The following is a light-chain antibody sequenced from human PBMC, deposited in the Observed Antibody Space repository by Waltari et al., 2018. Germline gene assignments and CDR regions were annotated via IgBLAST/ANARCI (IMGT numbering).Light chain of an antibody. CDR1: RRSVGMFLL. Sequence: QSALTQPASVSGSPGQSISISCTGSRRSVGMFLLLSWYQQHPGKAPKVIIYEGNKRPSGLSDRFSGSKSGNTASLTISGLQPDDEADYYCCSYVGGTSWVFGGGTKLTVL. CDR3: CSYVGGTSWV. CDR2: EGN. V-gene: IGLV2-23*01. J-gene: IGLJ3*02.